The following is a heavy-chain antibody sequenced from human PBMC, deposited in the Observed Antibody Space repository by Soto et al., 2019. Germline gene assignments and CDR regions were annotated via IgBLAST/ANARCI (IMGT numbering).Heavy chain of an antibody. J-gene: IGHJ6*02. V-gene: IGHV5-51*01. CDR1: VYSFTSYW. D-gene: IGHD6-13*01. Sequence: GEPLKISCKGSVYSFTSYWIGWVRQMPGKGLEWMGIIYPGDSDTRYSPSFQGQVTISADKSISTAYLQWSSLKASDTAMYYCARHLGAAAGPLYGMDVWGQGTTVTVSS. CDR3: ARHLGAAAGPLYGMDV. CDR2: IYPGDSDT.